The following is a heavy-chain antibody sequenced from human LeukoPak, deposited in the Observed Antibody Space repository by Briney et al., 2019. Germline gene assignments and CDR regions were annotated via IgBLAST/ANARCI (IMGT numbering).Heavy chain of an antibody. V-gene: IGHV3-30-3*01. J-gene: IGHJ5*02. CDR1: GFTFSSHA. CDR2: ISYDGSNK. Sequence: GGSLRLSCAASGFTFSSHAMTWVRQAPGKGLEWVAVISYDGSNKYYADSVKGRFTISRDNSKNTLYLQMNSLRAEDTAVYYCARSRYYYDSSGYPPFEPWGQGTLVTVSS. D-gene: IGHD3-22*01. CDR3: ARSRYYYDSSGYPPFEP.